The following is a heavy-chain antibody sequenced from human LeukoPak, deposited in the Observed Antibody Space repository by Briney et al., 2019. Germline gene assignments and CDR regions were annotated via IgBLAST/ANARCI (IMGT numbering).Heavy chain of an antibody. Sequence: GGSLRLSCVGSTFTFSDYGMHWVRQAPGKGLEWVAFIRNDGAKTYYADSAKGRFTISRDNSRNTLYLQMNSLTAEDTAVFYCAKDGVILAPGVYWYMEVWGRGTTVTVSS. V-gene: IGHV3-30*02. CDR2: IRNDGAKT. CDR3: AKDGVILAPGVYWYMEV. D-gene: IGHD3-16*02. J-gene: IGHJ6*03. CDR1: TFTFSDYG.